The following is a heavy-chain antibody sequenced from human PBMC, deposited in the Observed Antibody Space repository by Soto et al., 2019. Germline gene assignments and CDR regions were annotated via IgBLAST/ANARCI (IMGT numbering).Heavy chain of an antibody. Sequence: QVQLVQSGAEVKKPGSSVKVSCKASGGTFSSYAISWVRQAPGQGLEWMGGIIPIFGTANYAQKFQGRVTMTADESTSTAYMELSSLRSEDTAVYYCARGIGWLLHPYYYYGMDVWGQGTTVTVSS. CDR3: ARGIGWLLHPYYYYGMDV. J-gene: IGHJ6*02. V-gene: IGHV1-69*12. D-gene: IGHD3-3*01. CDR1: GGTFSSYA. CDR2: IIPIFGTA.